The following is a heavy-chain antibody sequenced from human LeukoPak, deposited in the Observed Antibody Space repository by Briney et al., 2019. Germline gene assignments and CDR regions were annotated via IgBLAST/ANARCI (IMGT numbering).Heavy chain of an antibody. Sequence: PSETLSLTCTVSGGSISSSGYYWGWIRQPPAKGLEWIGSMYYSGSTYYNPSLKSRVTISVDTSKNHFSLKLSSVTAADTAVYYCARDRYYYDSSGYSNWFDPWGQGTLVTVSS. CDR1: GGSISSSGYY. D-gene: IGHD3-22*01. J-gene: IGHJ5*02. V-gene: IGHV4-39*07. CDR2: MYYSGST. CDR3: ARDRYYYDSSGYSNWFDP.